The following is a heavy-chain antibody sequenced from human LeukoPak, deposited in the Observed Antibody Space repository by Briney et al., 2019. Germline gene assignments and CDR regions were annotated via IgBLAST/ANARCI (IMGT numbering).Heavy chain of an antibody. CDR2: ISGSATNT. Sequence: PGGSLRLSCAASGFTFSTYAMSWVRQAPGKGLEWVSGISGSATNTYYADSMEGRFTIPRDNSKNTLYLQMNSLRVEDTAIYYCAKVFRSGDLFVSDSWGQGTLVTVSS. CDR3: AKVFRSGDLFVSDS. J-gene: IGHJ4*02. CDR1: GFTFSTYA. D-gene: IGHD4-17*01. V-gene: IGHV3-23*01.